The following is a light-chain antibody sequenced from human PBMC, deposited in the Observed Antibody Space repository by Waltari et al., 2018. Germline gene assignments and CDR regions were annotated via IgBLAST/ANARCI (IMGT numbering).Light chain of an antibody. CDR2: DVS. J-gene: IGLJ3*02. CDR3: SSYTSSSTFV. V-gene: IGLV2-14*01. Sequence: SALTQPASVSGSPGQSITISCTGTSSDVGGYTYVSWYQQHPGKAPKLMIYDVSKRPPGVSNRFSGSKSGNTASLTISGLQAEDEADYYCSSYTSSSTFVFGGGTKLTVL. CDR1: SSDVGGYTY.